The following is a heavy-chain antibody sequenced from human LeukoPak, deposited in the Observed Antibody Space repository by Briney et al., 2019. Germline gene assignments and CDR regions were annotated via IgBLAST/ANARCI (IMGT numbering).Heavy chain of an antibody. J-gene: IGHJ5*02. CDR1: GGSISSYY. Sequence: SETLSLTWTVSGGSISSYYWSWIRQPPGKGLEWIGYIYYSGCTNYNPSLKSRVTISVDTSKNQFSLKLSSVTAADTAVYYCARGECGIDCPKYNWFYPWGQGTLVTVSS. V-gene: IGHV4-59*08. CDR2: IYYSGCT. D-gene: IGHD2-21*02. CDR3: ARGECGIDCPKYNWFYP.